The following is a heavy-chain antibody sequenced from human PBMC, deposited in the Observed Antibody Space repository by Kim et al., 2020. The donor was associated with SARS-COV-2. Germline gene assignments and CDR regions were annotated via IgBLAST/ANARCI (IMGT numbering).Heavy chain of an antibody. V-gene: IGHV4-39*01. D-gene: IGHD3-10*01. J-gene: IGHJ2*01. CDR2: IYYTGST. CDR1: GGSIISSTNY. CDR3: ARHPYGSGSSYYYWYFDL. Sequence: WETLSLTCTVSGGSIISSTNYWGWVRQPPGKGLEWIGSIYYTGSTDYNPSLKGRVTISVDTSKNQFSLKLTSGTATDTAMYYCARHPYGSGSSYYYWYFDLWGRGTLVTVSS.